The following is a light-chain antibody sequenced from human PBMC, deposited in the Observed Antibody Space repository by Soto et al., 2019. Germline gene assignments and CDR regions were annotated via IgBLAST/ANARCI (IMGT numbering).Light chain of an antibody. CDR2: LNSDGSH. V-gene: IGLV4-69*01. CDR1: SGHSSYV. J-gene: IGLJ3*02. CDR3: QTWGTGIQV. Sequence: QLVLTQSPSASASLGASVKLTCTLSSGHSSYVIAWHQQQPEKGPRFLMKLNSDGSHSQGDGIPDRFSGSSSGAERYLTISSLQSEDEADYYCQTWGTGIQVFGGGTKLTVL.